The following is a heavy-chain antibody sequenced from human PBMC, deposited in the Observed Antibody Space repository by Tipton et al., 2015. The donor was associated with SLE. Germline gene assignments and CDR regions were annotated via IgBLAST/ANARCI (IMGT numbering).Heavy chain of an antibody. J-gene: IGHJ5*02. Sequence: SLRLSCAASGFIFDDYAMHWVRQAPGKGLEWVSGISWNSGALGYADSVKGRFTISRDNAKNSLLLHMNRLTAEDTAFYYCARHELYYDFWTWGQGTLVTVSS. CDR1: GFIFDDYA. V-gene: IGHV3-9*01. CDR2: ISWNSGAL. CDR3: ARHELYYDFWT. D-gene: IGHD3-3*01.